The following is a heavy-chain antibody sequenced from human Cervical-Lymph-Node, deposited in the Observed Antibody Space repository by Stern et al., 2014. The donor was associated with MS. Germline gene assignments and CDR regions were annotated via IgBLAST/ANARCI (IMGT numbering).Heavy chain of an antibody. CDR2: IGTAGDT. Sequence: VQLVESGGGLVQPGGSLRLSCAASGFTFSSYDMHWVRQAPGKGLEWVSAIGTAGDTYYPGSGKGRITISRENAKTSLYLQMNSLRAGDTAVYYCARARGTYYYGSGSYLFDYWGQGTLVTVSS. CDR1: GFTFSSYD. V-gene: IGHV3-13*01. CDR3: ARARGTYYYGSGSYLFDY. J-gene: IGHJ4*02. D-gene: IGHD3-10*01.